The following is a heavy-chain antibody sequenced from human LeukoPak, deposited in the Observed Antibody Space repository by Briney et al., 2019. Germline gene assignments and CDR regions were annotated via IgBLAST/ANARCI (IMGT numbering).Heavy chain of an antibody. V-gene: IGHV4-34*01. CDR1: GGSFSGYY. D-gene: IGHD1-1*01. CDR3: ARWAWNGIDY. Sequence: PSETLSLTCAVYGGSFSGYYWSWIRQPPGKGLEWIGEINHSGSTNYNPFLKSRVTISVDTSKNQFSLKLSSVTAADTAVYYCARWAWNGIDYWGQGTLVTVSS. CDR2: INHSGST. J-gene: IGHJ4*02.